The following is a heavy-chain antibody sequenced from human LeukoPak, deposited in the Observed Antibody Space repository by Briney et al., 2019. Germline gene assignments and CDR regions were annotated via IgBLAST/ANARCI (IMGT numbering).Heavy chain of an antibody. J-gene: IGHJ3*02. D-gene: IGHD6-19*01. V-gene: IGHV1-18*04. CDR1: GYTFTGYY. CDR3: ARDQQWLVTGEDAFDI. Sequence: ASVKVSCKASGYTFTGYYMHWVRQAPGQGLEWMGWISAYNGNTNYAQKLQGRVTMTTDTSTSTAYMELRSLRSDDTAVYYCARDQQWLVTGEDAFDIWGQGTTVTISS. CDR2: ISAYNGNT.